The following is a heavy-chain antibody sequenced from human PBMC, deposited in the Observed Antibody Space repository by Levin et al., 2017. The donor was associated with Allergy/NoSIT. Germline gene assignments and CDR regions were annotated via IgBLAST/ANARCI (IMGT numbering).Heavy chain of an antibody. J-gene: IGHJ6*03. CDR2: ISGGGGST. CDR3: AKNGYCTGGVCDTDYFYMDV. D-gene: IGHD2-8*02. V-gene: IGHV3-23*01. Sequence: PGGSLRLSCEASGFTFRTYAMSWVRQAPGKGLEWVSAISGGGGSTFYADSVKGRFTISRDNSKNTLYLQMNSLRAEDTAVYYCAKNGYCTGGVCDTDYFYMDVWGKGTTVTVSS. CDR1: GFTFRTYA.